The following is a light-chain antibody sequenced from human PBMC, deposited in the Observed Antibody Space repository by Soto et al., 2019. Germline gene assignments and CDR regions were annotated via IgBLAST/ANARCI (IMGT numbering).Light chain of an antibody. J-gene: IGKJ1*01. CDR2: AAS. CDR1: QSVSNSH. CDR3: QQYDRSPRT. Sequence: EIVLTQSPGTLSLSPGERATLSCRASQSVSNSHLAWYQQKPGQAPRLLIYAASSRATGIPDRFSGSESGTDFTLTISRLEPEDFAVYYCQQYDRSPRTFGQGTKVEIK. V-gene: IGKV3-20*01.